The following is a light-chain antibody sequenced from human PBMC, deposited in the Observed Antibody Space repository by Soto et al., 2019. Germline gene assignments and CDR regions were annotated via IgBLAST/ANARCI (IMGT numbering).Light chain of an antibody. Sequence: QAVVTQEPSLTVSPGGTFTLTCASSTGAVTSGFYPNWFQQKPGQAPRALIYSTTNKQSWTPARFSGSLLGGKAALTLSGVQPEDEAEYYCLLYYGGVYVFGTGTKLTVL. CDR3: LLYYGGVYV. CDR1: TGAVTSGFY. J-gene: IGLJ1*01. CDR2: STT. V-gene: IGLV7-43*01.